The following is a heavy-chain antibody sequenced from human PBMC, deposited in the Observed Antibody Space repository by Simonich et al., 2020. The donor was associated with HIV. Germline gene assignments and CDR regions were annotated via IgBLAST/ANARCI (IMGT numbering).Heavy chain of an antibody. D-gene: IGHD3-3*01. Sequence: QVQLQQWGAGLLKPSETLSLTCAVYGGSFSGYYWSWIRQALGKGLEWIGEINHSGITNYKSYLYSRSTISVDKSKNQFSLKLSSVTAADTAIYYCARRDRELILYFDYWGQGNLVTVSS. J-gene: IGHJ4*02. V-gene: IGHV4-34*01. CDR1: GGSFSGYY. CDR3: ARRDRELILYFDY. CDR2: INHSGIT.